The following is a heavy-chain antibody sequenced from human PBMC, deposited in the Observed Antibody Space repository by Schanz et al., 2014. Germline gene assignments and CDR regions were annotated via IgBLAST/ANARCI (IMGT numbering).Heavy chain of an antibody. CDR1: GFTFNNYG. CDR2: ISGSGVIT. CDR3: AKGQLLSYYFDY. V-gene: IGHV3-23*04. Sequence: VQLVESGGGVVRPGRSLRLSCAASGFTFNNYGMHWVRQAPGKGLEWVSGISGSGVITYYEDSVKGRFTISRDNSKNTLYLQMNSLRAEDTAVYYCAKGQLLSYYFDYWGQGTLVTVSS. J-gene: IGHJ4*02. D-gene: IGHD2-21*01.